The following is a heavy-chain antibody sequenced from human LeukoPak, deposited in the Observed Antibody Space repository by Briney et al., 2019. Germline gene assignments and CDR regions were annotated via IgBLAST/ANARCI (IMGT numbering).Heavy chain of an antibody. CDR2: ISSSSSYI. Sequence: GGPLRLSCAASGFTFSSYSMNWVRQAPGKGLEWVSSISSSSSYIYYADSVKGRFTISRDNAKNSLYLQMNSLRAEDTAVYYCARVDYSSGWYGFDYWGQGTLVTVSS. V-gene: IGHV3-21*01. D-gene: IGHD6-19*01. CDR1: GFTFSSYS. CDR3: ARVDYSSGWYGFDY. J-gene: IGHJ4*02.